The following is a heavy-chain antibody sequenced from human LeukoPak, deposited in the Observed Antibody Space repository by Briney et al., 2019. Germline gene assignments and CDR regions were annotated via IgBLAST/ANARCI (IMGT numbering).Heavy chain of an antibody. CDR2: IYYSGST. Sequence: SETLSLTCTVSGGSISSYYWSWIRQPPGKGLEWIGYIYYSGSTNYNPSLKSRVTISVDTSKNQFSLKLSSVTAADTAVYYCARVRGCYYYYYMDVWGKGTTVTVSS. V-gene: IGHV4-59*01. CDR3: ARVRGCYYYYYMDV. J-gene: IGHJ6*03. CDR1: GGSISSYY.